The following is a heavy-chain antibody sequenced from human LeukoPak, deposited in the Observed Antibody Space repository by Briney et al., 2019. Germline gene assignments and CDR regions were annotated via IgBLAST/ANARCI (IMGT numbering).Heavy chain of an antibody. Sequence: SETLSLTCAVYGGSFSGYYWSWIRQPPGKGLEWIGEINHSGSTKYNPSLKSRVTISVDTSKNQFSLKLRSVTAADTAVYYCATVAVIRGVTYFDYWGQGTLVTVSS. D-gene: IGHD3-10*01. J-gene: IGHJ4*02. CDR1: GGSFSGYY. CDR3: ATVAVIRGVTYFDY. CDR2: INHSGST. V-gene: IGHV4-34*01.